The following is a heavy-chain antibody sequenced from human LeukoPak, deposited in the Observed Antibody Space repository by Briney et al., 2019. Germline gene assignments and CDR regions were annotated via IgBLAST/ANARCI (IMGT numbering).Heavy chain of an antibody. Sequence: PGGSLRLSGEVSGFTFSTSWLSWVRQAPGQGLEWVANINQDEGHKDYVDSVKGRFTVSRDNAKNSLYLQMNRLRVDDTAMYFCVRGVEYWGQGTPVTVSS. CDR1: GFTFSTSW. V-gene: IGHV3-7*04. CDR3: VRGVEY. CDR2: INQDEGHK. J-gene: IGHJ4*02.